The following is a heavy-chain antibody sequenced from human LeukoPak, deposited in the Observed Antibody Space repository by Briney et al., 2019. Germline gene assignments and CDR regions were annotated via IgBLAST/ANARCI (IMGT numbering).Heavy chain of an antibody. CDR2: IYHSGST. D-gene: IGHD1-14*01. CDR1: VYSISSAYY. Sequence: NSSETLSLTCAVSVYSISSAYYWGRIRQPPGKGLEWIGSIYHSGSTYYNPSLKSRVTISVDTSKNQFSLKLSSVTAADTAVYYCARDLSGILRNWFDPWGQGTLVTVSS. V-gene: IGHV4-38-2*02. J-gene: IGHJ5*02. CDR3: ARDLSGILRNWFDP.